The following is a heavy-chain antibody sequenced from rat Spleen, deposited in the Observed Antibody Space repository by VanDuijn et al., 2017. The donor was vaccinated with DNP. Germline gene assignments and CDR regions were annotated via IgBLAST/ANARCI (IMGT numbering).Heavy chain of an antibody. V-gene: IGHV5-22*01. Sequence: EVQLVESGGGLVQPGRSLKLSCAASGFSFSYYYIACVRQAPTKGLECVAYIGSAAYAPYYGDSVKGRFTISRDNAKSTLYLQMNSLRSEDMATYYCVRWNSGHFDYWGQGVMVTVSS. CDR1: GFSFSYYY. J-gene: IGHJ2*01. D-gene: IGHD4-3*01. CDR2: IGSAAYAP. CDR3: VRWNSGHFDY.